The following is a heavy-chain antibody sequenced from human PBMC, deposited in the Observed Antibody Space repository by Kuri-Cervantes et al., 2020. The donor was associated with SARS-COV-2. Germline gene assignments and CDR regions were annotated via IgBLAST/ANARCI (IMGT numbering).Heavy chain of an antibody. CDR3: ARGRKYCSSTSCFRRYDSSGYYIL. CDR1: GYTLTELS. D-gene: IGHD2-2*01. V-gene: IGHV1-24*01. J-gene: IGHJ4*02. Sequence: ASVKVSCKVSGYTLTELSMHWVRQAPGIGLEWMGGFDPEDGETIYAQKFQGRVTMTEDTSTDTAYMELSSLRSEDTAVYYCARGRKYCSSTSCFRRYDSSGYYILWGQGTLVTVSS. CDR2: FDPEDGET.